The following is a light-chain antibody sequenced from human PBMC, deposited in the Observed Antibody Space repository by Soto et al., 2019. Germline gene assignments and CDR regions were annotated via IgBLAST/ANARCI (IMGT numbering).Light chain of an antibody. J-gene: IGKJ2*01. Sequence: DIQLTQSPSFLSASVGDRVTVTCRASQSISSWLAWYQQKPGKAPKLLIYDASSLESGVPSRFSGSGSGTEFTLTLSSLQPDDFATYYCQQYNSYLYTFGQGTKLEIK. V-gene: IGKV1-5*01. CDR3: QQYNSYLYT. CDR2: DAS. CDR1: QSISSW.